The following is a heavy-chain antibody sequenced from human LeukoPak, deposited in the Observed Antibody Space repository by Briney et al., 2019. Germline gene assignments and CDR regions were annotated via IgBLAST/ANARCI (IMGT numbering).Heavy chain of an antibody. Sequence: PGGSLRLSCAASGFTFNNYAMHWVRQAPGKGLEWVAVISNDGGNKYYADSVKGRFTLSRDNSKNTLSLQMNSLRPEDTAVYYCARDSAYCSSTSCPLNFQHWGQGTLVTVSS. V-gene: IGHV3-30-3*01. CDR2: ISNDGGNK. D-gene: IGHD2-2*01. J-gene: IGHJ1*01. CDR1: GFTFNNYA. CDR3: ARDSAYCSSTSCPLNFQH.